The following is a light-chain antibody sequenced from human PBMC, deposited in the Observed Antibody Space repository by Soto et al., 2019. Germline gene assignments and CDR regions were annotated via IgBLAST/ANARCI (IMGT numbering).Light chain of an antibody. CDR3: QQYHSYPLT. CDR2: KAS. V-gene: IGKV1-5*03. CDR1: QSISIW. J-gene: IGKJ4*01. Sequence: DIQMTQSPSTLSASVGDRVTITCRASQSISIWLAWYQQKPGKAPKLLVSKASSLEGGVPSRFSGSGYGTEFTLTISSLQPHDFATYYCQQYHSYPLTFGGGAKVEIK.